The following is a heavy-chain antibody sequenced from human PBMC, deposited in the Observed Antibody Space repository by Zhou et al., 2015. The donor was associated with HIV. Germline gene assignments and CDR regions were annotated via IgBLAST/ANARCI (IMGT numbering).Heavy chain of an antibody. CDR3: AKNPQDSSSSGWFDP. CDR1: GFSFSNYG. Sequence: VQLVESGGGVVQPGKSLRLSCAASGFSFSNYGMHWVRQTPGKGLEWVSSISGSGATTYYADSVKGRFIISRDNSKNTVYLQMNRLRAEDTALYYCAKNPQDSSSSGWFDPWGQGTLVTVSS. V-gene: IGHV3-23*04. J-gene: IGHJ5*02. CDR2: ISGSGATT. D-gene: IGHD2-2*01.